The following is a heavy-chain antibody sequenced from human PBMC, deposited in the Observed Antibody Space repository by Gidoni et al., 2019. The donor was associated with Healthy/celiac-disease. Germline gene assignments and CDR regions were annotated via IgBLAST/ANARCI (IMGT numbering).Heavy chain of an antibody. V-gene: IGHV4-34*01. Sequence: QVQLQQWGAGLLKPSETLSLPCAAYGGFFSGYYWTWIRQPPGKGLEWIGEIKHSGSTNYNPSLKSRVTISVDTSKNQFSLKLSSVTAADTAVYYCARGRSGPRYYYDSSGYCLFDYWGQGTLVTVSS. D-gene: IGHD3-22*01. CDR2: IKHSGST. J-gene: IGHJ4*02. CDR3: ARGRSGPRYYYDSSGYCLFDY. CDR1: GGFFSGYY.